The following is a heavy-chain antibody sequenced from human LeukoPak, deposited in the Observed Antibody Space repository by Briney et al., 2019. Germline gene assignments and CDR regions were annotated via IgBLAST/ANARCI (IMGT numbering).Heavy chain of an antibody. CDR1: GGTFSSYA. CDR2: IIPILGIA. J-gene: IGHJ6*02. D-gene: IGHD6-13*01. CDR3: AREEYSSSWYYYYGMDV. Sequence: SVKVSCKASGGTFSSYAISWVRQAPGQGLEWMGRIIPILGIANYAQKFQGRVTITADKSTSTAYMKLSSLRSEDTAVYYCAREEYSSSWYYYYGMDVWGQGTTVTVSS. V-gene: IGHV1-69*04.